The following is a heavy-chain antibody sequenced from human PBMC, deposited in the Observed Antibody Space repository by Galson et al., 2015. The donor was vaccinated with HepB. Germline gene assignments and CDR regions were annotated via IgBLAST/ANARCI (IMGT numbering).Heavy chain of an antibody. J-gene: IGHJ4*02. Sequence: SLRLSCAASGFTFSSYGMHWVRQAPGKGLEWVAVVSYDGSTKYYADSVKGRFTISRDNSKNTLYLQMNSLRAEDTAVYYCAKPGGRGTAMVTVDYWGQGTLVTVSS. CDR1: GFTFSSYG. CDR2: VSYDGSTK. D-gene: IGHD5-18*01. V-gene: IGHV3-30*18. CDR3: AKPGGRGTAMVTVDY.